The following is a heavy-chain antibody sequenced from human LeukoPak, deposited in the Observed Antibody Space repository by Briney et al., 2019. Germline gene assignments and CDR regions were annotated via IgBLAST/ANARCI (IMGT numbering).Heavy chain of an antibody. CDR3: ARPSFSGWAFDI. CDR2: IYSGGST. V-gene: IGHV3-66*02. J-gene: IGHJ3*02. Sequence: GGSLRLSCAASAFTFSNHWMHWVRQAPGKGLEWVSVIYSGGSTYYADSVKGRFTISRDNSKNTLYLQMNSLRAEDTAVYYCARPSFSGWAFDIWGQGTMVTVSS. D-gene: IGHD3-22*01. CDR1: AFTFSNHW.